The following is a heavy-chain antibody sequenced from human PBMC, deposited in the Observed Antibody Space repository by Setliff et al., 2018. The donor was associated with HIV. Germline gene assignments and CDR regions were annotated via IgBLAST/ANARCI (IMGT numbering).Heavy chain of an antibody. CDR2: IAYTGSG. V-gene: IGHV4-39*07. D-gene: IGHD2-2*01. CDR3: ARGPSGRAPAPARAPHYYGLDL. CDR1: GGSISSRNFY. Sequence: ETLSLTCTVSGGSISSRNFYWGWIRQPPGKGLEWIGSIAYTGSGYYNSSLKSRVTISVDTSRNECSLKLISVTAADTAVYYCARGPSGRAPAPARAPHYYGLDLWGPGTTVTVSS. J-gene: IGHJ6*01.